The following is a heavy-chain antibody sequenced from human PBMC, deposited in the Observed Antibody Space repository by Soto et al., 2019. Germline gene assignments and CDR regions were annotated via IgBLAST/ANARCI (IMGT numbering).Heavy chain of an antibody. CDR3: AKYEIAVAGHEGSFYX. J-gene: IGHJ4*02. V-gene: IGHV3-9*01. CDR1: GFTFDDYA. D-gene: IGHD6-19*01. CDR2: ISWNSGSI. Sequence: GGSLRLSCAASGFTFDDYAMHWVRQAPGKGLEWVSCISWNSGSIVYAYSVKVRFTISRDNAKNSLYLQMNSLRAEDTALYYCAKYEIAVAGHEGSFYXWGQVTLFTVSX.